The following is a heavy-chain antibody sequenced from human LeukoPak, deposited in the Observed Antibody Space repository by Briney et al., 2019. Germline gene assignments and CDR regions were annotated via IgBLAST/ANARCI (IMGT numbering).Heavy chain of an antibody. V-gene: IGHV3-48*01. CDR3: AREVIRAAAPDY. CDR2: ISSRSTTI. CDR1: GFTFSSYS. Sequence: GGSLRLSCAASGFTFSSYSMNWVRQAPGKGLEWVSYISSRSTTIYYADSVKGRFTISRDNAKNSLYLQMNSLRAEDTAVYYCAREVIRAAAPDYWGQGTLVTVSS. J-gene: IGHJ4*02. D-gene: IGHD6-13*01.